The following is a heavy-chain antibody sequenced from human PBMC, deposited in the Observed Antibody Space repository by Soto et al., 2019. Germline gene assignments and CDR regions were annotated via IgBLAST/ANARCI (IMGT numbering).Heavy chain of an antibody. D-gene: IGHD3-22*01. V-gene: IGHV1-58*01. Sequence: ASVKVSCKASGFTFTSSAVQWVRQARGQRLEWIGWIVVGSGNTNYAQKFQERVTITRDMSTSTAYMELSSLRSEDTAVYYCAALSYYYDSSGNLDYWGQGTMVTVSS. J-gene: IGHJ4*02. CDR1: GFTFTSSA. CDR2: IVVGSGNT. CDR3: AALSYYYDSSGNLDY.